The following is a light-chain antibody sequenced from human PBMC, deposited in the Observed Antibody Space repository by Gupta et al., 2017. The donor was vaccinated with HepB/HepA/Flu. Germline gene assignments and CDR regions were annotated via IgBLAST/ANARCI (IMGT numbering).Light chain of an antibody. CDR2: SND. Sequence: QSVLTQPPSASGTPGQRVTIPCSGSSSNIGSNTVNWYQHLPGTAPKLLIYSNDQRPSGVPDRFSGSKSGTSASLAISGLQSEDEADYYCAAWDDSLNGGVFGGGTKVTVL. V-gene: IGLV1-44*01. J-gene: IGLJ3*02. CDR1: SSNIGSNT. CDR3: AAWDDSLNGGV.